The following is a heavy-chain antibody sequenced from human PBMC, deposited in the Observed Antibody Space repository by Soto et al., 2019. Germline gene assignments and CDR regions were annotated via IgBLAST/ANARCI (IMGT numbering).Heavy chain of an antibody. V-gene: IGHV3-21*01. D-gene: IGHD6-6*01. CDR3: AREGPYGSSSIRDGMDV. J-gene: IGHJ6*02. CDR1: GFTFSSYS. Sequence: EVQLVESGGGLVKPGGSLRLSCAASGFTFSSYSMNWVRQAPGKGLEWVSTISSSSSYINYAAAVKGRFTISRDNTKNSLYLQMNSLRAEDTAVYYCAREGPYGSSSIRDGMDVWGQGTTVTVSS. CDR2: ISSSSSYI.